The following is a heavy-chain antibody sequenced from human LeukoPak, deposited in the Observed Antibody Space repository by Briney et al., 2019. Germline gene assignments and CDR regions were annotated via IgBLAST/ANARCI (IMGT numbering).Heavy chain of an antibody. D-gene: IGHD2-15*01. V-gene: IGHV3-30-3*01. CDR1: GFTFSSYA. CDR2: ISYDGSNK. J-gene: IGHJ4*02. CDR3: ARDKSGGGCDY. Sequence: GGSLRLSCAASGFTFSSYAMHWVHQAPGKGLEWVAVISYDGSNKYYADSVKGRFTISRDNSKNTLYLQMNSLRAEDTAVYYCARDKSGGGCDYWGQGTLVTVSS.